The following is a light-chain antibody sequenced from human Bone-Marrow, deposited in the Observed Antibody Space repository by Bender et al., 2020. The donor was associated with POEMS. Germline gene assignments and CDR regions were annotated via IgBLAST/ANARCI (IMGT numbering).Light chain of an antibody. Sequence: QSVLTQPPSVSGAPGQRVTISCTGSSSNIGAGYDVHWYQQLPGTAPKLLIYSHNERPSGVPDRFSASKSGTSASLAISGLQSEDEAVFYCAAWDDRLDAPVFGGGTKLTVL. V-gene: IGLV1-50*01. CDR3: AAWDDRLDAPV. CDR1: SSNIGAGYD. CDR2: SHN. J-gene: IGLJ2*01.